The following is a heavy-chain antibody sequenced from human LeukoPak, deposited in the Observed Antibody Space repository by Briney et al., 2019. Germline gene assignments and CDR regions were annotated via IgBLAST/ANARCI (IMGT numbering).Heavy chain of an antibody. J-gene: IGHJ3*02. V-gene: IGHV4-59*01. CDR2: IYYSGSA. Sequence: SETLSLTCTVSGGSISNYYWSWIRQPPGKGLEWIGYIYYSGSASYNPSLKSRVTISVDTSKNQFSLKLSSVTAADTAVYYCARSYYDSSGYYQGAFDIWGQGTMVTVSS. D-gene: IGHD3-22*01. CDR3: ARSYYDSSGYYQGAFDI. CDR1: GGSISNYY.